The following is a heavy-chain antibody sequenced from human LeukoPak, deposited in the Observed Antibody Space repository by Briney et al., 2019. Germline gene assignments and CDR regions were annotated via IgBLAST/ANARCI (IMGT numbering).Heavy chain of an antibody. CDR1: GGSISSSSYY. CDR2: IYYSEST. Sequence: KPSETLSLXCTVSGGSISSSSYYWGWIRQPPGKGLEWIGSIYYSESTYYNPSLKSRVTISVDTSKNQFSLKLSSVTAADTAVYYCARQIYCGGDCYSGFDYWGQGTLVTVSS. D-gene: IGHD2-21*01. V-gene: IGHV4-39*01. J-gene: IGHJ4*02. CDR3: ARQIYCGGDCYSGFDY.